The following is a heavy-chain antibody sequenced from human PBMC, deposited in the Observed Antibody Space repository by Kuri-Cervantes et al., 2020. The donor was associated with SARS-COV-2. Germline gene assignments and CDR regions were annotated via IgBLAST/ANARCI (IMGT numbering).Heavy chain of an antibody. D-gene: IGHD2-2*01. J-gene: IGHJ6*03. Sequence: GGSLRLSCAASGFTFSNAWMNWVRQAPGKGLEWVSYISSSGSTIYYADSVKGRFTISRDNAKNSLYLQMNSLRAEDTADYYCARDSCSSTSCYHYYMDVWGKGTTVTVSS. CDR2: ISSSGSTI. CDR1: GFTFSNAW. CDR3: ARDSCSSTSCYHYYMDV. V-gene: IGHV3-48*04.